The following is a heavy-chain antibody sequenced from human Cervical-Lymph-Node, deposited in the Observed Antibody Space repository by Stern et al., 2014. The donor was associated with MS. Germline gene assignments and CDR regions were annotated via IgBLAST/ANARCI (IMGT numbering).Heavy chain of an antibody. J-gene: IGHJ4*02. Sequence: QLVLFGAEMRKPEASVKLFCAASGYTFNSYYIHWVRQPLGQGLEWLASFNPGGSRTSYAHRFQGRVTVTGYTSTSTVYMELTCLKSEDTAVYYCARVLSLASSDSWGQGTLVVVSS. D-gene: IGHD3-16*02. V-gene: IGHV1-46*02. CDR3: ARVLSLASSDS. CDR2: FNPGGSRT. CDR1: GYTFNSYY.